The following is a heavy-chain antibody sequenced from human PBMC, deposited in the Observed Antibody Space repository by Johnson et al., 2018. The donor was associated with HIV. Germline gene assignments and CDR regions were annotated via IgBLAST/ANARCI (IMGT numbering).Heavy chain of an antibody. J-gene: IGHJ3*02. CDR2: ISFDGNLK. Sequence: VQLVESGGGVVQPGKSLTLSCVASGLSFSNFGIHWVRQAPGKGPEWVAVISFDGNLKKYADSVKGRFTISRDNSKNTLYLQMNSLRAEDTAVYYCATHYYDSINAFDIWGQGTMVAVSS. CDR3: ATHYYDSINAFDI. V-gene: IGHV3-30*03. D-gene: IGHD3-22*01. CDR1: GLSFSNFG.